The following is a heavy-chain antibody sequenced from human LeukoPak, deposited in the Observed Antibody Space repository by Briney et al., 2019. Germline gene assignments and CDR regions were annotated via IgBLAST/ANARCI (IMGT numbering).Heavy chain of an antibody. Sequence: SETLSLTCTVSGGSISSYYWSWIRQPPGKGLEWIGYIYHSGSTNYNPSLKSRVTISVDTSKNQFSLKLSSVTAADTAVYYCARAIAARPGASDYWGQGTLVTVSS. V-gene: IGHV4-59*01. CDR3: ARAIAARPGASDY. D-gene: IGHD6-6*01. CDR2: IYHSGST. J-gene: IGHJ4*02. CDR1: GGSISSYY.